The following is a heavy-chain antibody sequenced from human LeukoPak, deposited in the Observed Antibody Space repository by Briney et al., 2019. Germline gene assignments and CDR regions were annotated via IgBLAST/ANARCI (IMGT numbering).Heavy chain of an antibody. J-gene: IGHJ6*03. Sequence: GGSLRLSCAASGFTFSRYSMNWVRQAPGKGLEWVSSISISSNYIYYADSVKGRFTISRDNAKNSLYLQMNSLRAEDTAVYYCARAGTRSPSYYYYMDVWGKGTTVTISS. D-gene: IGHD1-14*01. CDR1: GFTFSRYS. CDR2: ISISSNYI. CDR3: ARAGTRSPSYYYYMDV. V-gene: IGHV3-21*01.